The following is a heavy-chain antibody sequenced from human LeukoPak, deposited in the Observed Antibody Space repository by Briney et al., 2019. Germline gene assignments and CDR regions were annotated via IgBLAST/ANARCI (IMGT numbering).Heavy chain of an antibody. D-gene: IGHD3-22*01. V-gene: IGHV4-59*08. Sequence: PSETLSLTCTVSGGSISNYYRSWIRQPPGKGLEWIGYIYYSGSTNYNPSLKSRVTISVDTSKNQFSLKLSSVTAADTAVYYCARGAQWLDYWGQGTLVTVSS. CDR1: GGSISNYY. J-gene: IGHJ4*02. CDR3: ARGAQWLDY. CDR2: IYYSGST.